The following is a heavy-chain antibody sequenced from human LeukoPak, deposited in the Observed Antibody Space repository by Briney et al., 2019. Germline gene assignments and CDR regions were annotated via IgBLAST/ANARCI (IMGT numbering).Heavy chain of an antibody. Sequence: GGSLRLSCAASGFTFSTYAMTWVRQAPGRGLEWVARIKEDGSDTYYVDSVKGRFTISRDKAKKTVYLQMNSLRVEDTAVYYCAREWWYLDYWGQGTLVTVSS. CDR2: IKEDGSDT. CDR1: GFTFSTYA. D-gene: IGHD2-15*01. V-gene: IGHV3-7*05. CDR3: AREWWYLDY. J-gene: IGHJ4*02.